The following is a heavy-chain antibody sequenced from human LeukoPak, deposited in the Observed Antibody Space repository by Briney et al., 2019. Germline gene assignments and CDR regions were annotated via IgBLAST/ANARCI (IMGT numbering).Heavy chain of an antibody. J-gene: IGHJ6*04. Sequence: PGGSLRLSCAASGLTFSDYYMSWIRQAPGKGLEWVSYISSSSSYTNYADSVKGRFTISRDNAKNSLYLQMNSLRAEDTAVYYCARVIYDYGDYRLYYGMDVWGKGTTVTVSS. V-gene: IGHV3-11*06. CDR3: ARVIYDYGDYRLYYGMDV. D-gene: IGHD4-17*01. CDR1: GLTFSDYY. CDR2: ISSSSSYT.